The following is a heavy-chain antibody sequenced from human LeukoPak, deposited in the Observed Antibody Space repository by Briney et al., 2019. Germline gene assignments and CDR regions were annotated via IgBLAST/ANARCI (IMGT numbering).Heavy chain of an antibody. CDR3: ARENYYGSGSYYFFGAFDI. V-gene: IGHV1-8*01. J-gene: IGHJ3*02. CDR1: GYTFTSYD. CDR2: TNPNSGNT. D-gene: IGHD3-10*01. Sequence: ASVKVSCKASGYTFTSYDINWGRQATGQGLEWMGWTNPNSGNTGYAQKFQGRVTMTRNTSISTAYMELSSLRSEDTAVYYCARENYYGSGSYYFFGAFDIWGQGTMVTVSS.